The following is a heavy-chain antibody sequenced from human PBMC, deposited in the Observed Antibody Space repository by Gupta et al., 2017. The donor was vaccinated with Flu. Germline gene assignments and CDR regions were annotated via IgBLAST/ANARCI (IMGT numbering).Heavy chain of an antibody. J-gene: IGHJ5*02. V-gene: IGHV1-2*02. CDR3: ARGTGTSWFDP. CDR1: YTFTAHF. CDR2: ISPNSVDT. Sequence: YTFTAHFIHWVRQAPGQGLEWLGWISPNSVDTRYAEKFQGRVTMTRDTSISTAYIELNNLKSDDTAVYYCARGTGTSWFDPWGQGTLVTVSS. D-gene: IGHD1-7*01.